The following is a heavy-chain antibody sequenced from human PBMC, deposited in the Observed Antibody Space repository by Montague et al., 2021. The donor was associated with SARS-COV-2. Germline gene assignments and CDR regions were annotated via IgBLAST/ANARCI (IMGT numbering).Heavy chain of an antibody. CDR2: IYHNGST. CDR1: GGSISSYY. V-gene: IGHV4-59*01. Sequence: SETLSLTCTVSGGSISSYYWTWIRQPPGKGLESIGYIYHNGSTKYNPSLESRVTISVDTSKNQFSLKLSSLSVADTAVYYCARGGGNSADYYNYTMDVWGQGTTVTVFS. J-gene: IGHJ6*02. CDR3: ARGGGNSADYYNYTMDV. D-gene: IGHD4-23*01.